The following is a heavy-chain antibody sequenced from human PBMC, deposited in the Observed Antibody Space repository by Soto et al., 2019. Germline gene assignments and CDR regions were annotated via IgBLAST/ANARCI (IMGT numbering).Heavy chain of an antibody. CDR3: ARGSMNDY. CDR2: ITGGGIHT. J-gene: IGHJ4*02. CDR1: GLSFGDYA. V-gene: IGHV3-23*01. Sequence: EVQLLQSGGGVVQPGGSLRLSCAVSGLSFGDYAMSWVRQASGKGLEWVSSITGGGIHTFYADSVQGRFIISRDNSKNTLYLQMYSLRGEDTAVYYCARGSMNDYWGQGTQVTVSS.